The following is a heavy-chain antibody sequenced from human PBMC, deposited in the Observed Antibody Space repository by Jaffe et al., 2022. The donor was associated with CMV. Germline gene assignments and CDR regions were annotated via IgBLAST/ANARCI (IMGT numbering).Heavy chain of an antibody. J-gene: IGHJ4*02. CDR3: AKTRRITMVRGGLDY. CDR1: GFTFSSYG. D-gene: IGHD3-10*01. Sequence: QVQLVESGGGVVQPGRSLRLSCAASGFTFSSYGMHWVRQAPGKGLEWVAVISYDGSNKYYADSVKGRFTISRDNSKNTLYLQMNSLRAEDTAVYYCAKTRRITMVRGGLDYWGQGTLVTVSS. V-gene: IGHV3-30*18. CDR2: ISYDGSNK.